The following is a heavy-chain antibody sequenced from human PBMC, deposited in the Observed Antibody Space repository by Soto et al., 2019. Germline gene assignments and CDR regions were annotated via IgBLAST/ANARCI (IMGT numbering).Heavy chain of an antibody. Sequence: ASVKVSCKASGYTFTSYGISWVRQAPGQGLEWKGWISAYNGNTNYAQKLQGRVTMTTDTSTSTAYMELRSLRSDDTAVYYCARDLPCTPMDIVLMVYAPGYYGMDVWGEGTTVTVSS. CDR1: GYTFTSYG. V-gene: IGHV1-18*01. CDR2: ISAYNGNT. J-gene: IGHJ6*02. D-gene: IGHD2-8*01. CDR3: ARDLPCTPMDIVLMVYAPGYYGMDV.